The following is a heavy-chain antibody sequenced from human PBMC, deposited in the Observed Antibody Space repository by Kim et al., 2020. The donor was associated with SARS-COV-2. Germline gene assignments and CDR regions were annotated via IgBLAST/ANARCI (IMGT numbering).Heavy chain of an antibody. CDR2: ISSSGSTI. D-gene: IGHD3-22*01. J-gene: IGHJ4*02. CDR1: GFTFSDYY. CDR3: TRESRSWGGSYYDSSGEIDY. Sequence: GGSLRLSCAASGFTFSDYYMSWIRQAPGKGLEWVSYISSSGSTIYYADPVKGRFTISRDNAKNSLYLQMNSLRAEDTAVYYCTRESRSWGGSYYDSSGEIDYWGQGTLVTVSS. V-gene: IGHV3-11*01.